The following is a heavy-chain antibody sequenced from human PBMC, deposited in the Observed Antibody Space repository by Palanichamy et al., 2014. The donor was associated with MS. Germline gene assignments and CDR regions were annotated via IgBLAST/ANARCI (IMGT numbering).Heavy chain of an antibody. CDR2: IKQDGSEK. J-gene: IGHJ4*02. CDR1: IHLSSHW. CDR3: AREVGAGYNYGGGFDY. V-gene: IGHV3-7*03. Sequence: EVRGGGVWGRLGPAWGVPETLLCSLWIHLSSHWMSWVRQAPGKGLEWVANIKQDGSEKNYVDSVKGRFTISRENAKNSLFLQMNSLRAEDTAFYYCAREVGAGYNYGGGFDYWGQGILVTVSS. D-gene: IGHD5-18*01.